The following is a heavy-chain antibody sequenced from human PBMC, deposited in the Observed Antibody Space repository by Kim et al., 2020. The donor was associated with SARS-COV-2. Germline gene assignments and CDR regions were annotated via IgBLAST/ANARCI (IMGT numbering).Heavy chain of an antibody. CDR3: AKEGYYYDSLFDY. Sequence: GGSLRLSCAASGFTFSSYGMHWVRQAPGKGLEWVAVISYDGSNKYYADSVKGRFTISRDNSKNTLYLQMNSLRAEDTAVYYCAKEGYYYDSLFDYWGQGT. J-gene: IGHJ4*02. D-gene: IGHD3-22*01. V-gene: IGHV3-30*18. CDR1: GFTFSSYG. CDR2: ISYDGSNK.